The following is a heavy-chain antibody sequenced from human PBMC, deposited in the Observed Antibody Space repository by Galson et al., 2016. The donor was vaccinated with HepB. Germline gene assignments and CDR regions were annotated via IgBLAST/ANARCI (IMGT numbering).Heavy chain of an antibody. CDR1: GFTLTYYY. J-gene: IGHJ4*02. CDR2: IHPSDGST. Sequence: SVKVSCKASGFTLTYYYMHWVRQAPGQGLEWMGIIHPSDGSTDYAQKFQGRVTMTRDTSTSTVHLELSSLRSEDTAVYYCARGQYFDWLFSHFDYWGQGTLVTASS. D-gene: IGHD3-9*01. V-gene: IGHV1-46*01. CDR3: ARGQYFDWLFSHFDY.